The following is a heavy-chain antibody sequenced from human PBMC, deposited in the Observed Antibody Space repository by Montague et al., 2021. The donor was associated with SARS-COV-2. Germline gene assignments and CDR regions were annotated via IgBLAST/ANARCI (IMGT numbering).Heavy chain of an antibody. CDR2: IYYSGST. D-gene: IGHD3-3*01. J-gene: IGHJ4*02. CDR1: GGSISSGGYY. CDR3: ARVVTIFGVGDTFDY. Sequence: TLSLTCTVSGGSISSGGYYWSWIRQHPGKGLEWIGYIYYSGSTYYNPSLKSRVTISVDTSKNQFSLKLSSVTAADTAVYYCARVVTIFGVGDTFDYWGQRTLVTVSS. V-gene: IGHV4-31*03.